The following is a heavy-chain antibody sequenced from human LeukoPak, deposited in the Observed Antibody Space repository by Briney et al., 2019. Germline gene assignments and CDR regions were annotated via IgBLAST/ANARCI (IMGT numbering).Heavy chain of an antibody. V-gene: IGHV1-46*01. J-gene: IGHJ5*02. CDR2: INPSGGST. D-gene: IGHD7-27*01. Sequence: GASVKVSCKASGYTFTSYYMHWVRQAPGQGLEWMGIINPSGGSTSYAQKFQDRATMTTDTSTSTAYMELRSLRFDDTAVYYCARDFAWGSGGAPIDDDWLDPWGQGTLVTVSS. CDR3: ARDFAWGSGGAPIDDDWLDP. CDR1: GYTFTSYY.